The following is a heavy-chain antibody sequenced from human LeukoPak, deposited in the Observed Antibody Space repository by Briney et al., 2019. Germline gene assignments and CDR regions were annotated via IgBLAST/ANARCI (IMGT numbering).Heavy chain of an antibody. CDR3: AKLPYGGYGGHFDY. Sequence: GGSLRLSCAASGFTSSSYAMSWVRQAPGKGLEWVSAISGSGGSTYYADSVKGRFTISRDNSKNTLYLQMNSLRAEDTAVYYCAKLPYGGYGGHFDYWGQGTLVTVSS. D-gene: IGHD5-12*01. CDR2: ISGSGGST. CDR1: GFTSSSYA. J-gene: IGHJ4*02. V-gene: IGHV3-23*01.